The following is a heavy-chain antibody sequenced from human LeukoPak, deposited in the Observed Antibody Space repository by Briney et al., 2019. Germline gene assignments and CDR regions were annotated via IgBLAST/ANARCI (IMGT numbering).Heavy chain of an antibody. V-gene: IGHV4-59*01. J-gene: IGHJ6*03. CDR2: TYYSGST. D-gene: IGHD4-17*01. Sequence: GSLRLSCAASGFTFSDYYMSWIRQPPGKGLEWIGYTYYSGSTNYNPSLKSRVTISVDTSKNQFSLKLSSVTAADTAVYYCARYLNGDYYYYYMDVWGKGTTVTISS. CDR1: GFTFSDYY. CDR3: ARYLNGDYYYYYMDV.